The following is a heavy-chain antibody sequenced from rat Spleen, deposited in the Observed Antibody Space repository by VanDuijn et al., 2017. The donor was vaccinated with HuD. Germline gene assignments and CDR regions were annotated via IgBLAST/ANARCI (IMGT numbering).Heavy chain of an antibody. D-gene: IGHD1-2*01. CDR2: MKYDGDT. V-gene: IGHV2S30*01. J-gene: IGHJ2*01. CDR1: GFSLMEYS. Sequence: QVQLKESGPGLVQPSQTLSLTCTVSGFSLMEYSIHWVRQPPGKGLEWMGRMKYDGDTYYNSALKSRLSISRDTSKNQVFLKMNSLQADDTGIYYCTRDLYYFDYWGQGVMVTVSS. CDR3: TRDLYYFDY.